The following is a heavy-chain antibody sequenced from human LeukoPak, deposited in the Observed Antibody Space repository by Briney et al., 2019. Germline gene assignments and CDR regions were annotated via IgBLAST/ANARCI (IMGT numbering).Heavy chain of an antibody. Sequence: SVKVSCKASGGTFSSYAISWVRQAPGQGLEWMGGIIPIFGTANYAQKFQGRVTITADESTSTAYMELSSLRSEDTAVYYCARHSDNWNYLDYWGQGTLVTVSS. CDR2: IIPIFGTA. CDR1: GGTFSSYA. CDR3: ARHSDNWNYLDY. V-gene: IGHV1-69*01. D-gene: IGHD1-20*01. J-gene: IGHJ4*02.